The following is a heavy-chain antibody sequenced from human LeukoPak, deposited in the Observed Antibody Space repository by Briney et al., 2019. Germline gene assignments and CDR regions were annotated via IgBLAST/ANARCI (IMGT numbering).Heavy chain of an antibody. CDR1: GGSISSSSYY. Sequence: KPSETLSLTCTVSGGSISSSSYYWGWIRQPPGKGLEWIGSIYYSGSAYYNPSLKSRVTISVDTSKNQFSLKLSSVTAADTAVYYCARAPKQWELLQEGWGQGTLVTVSS. D-gene: IGHD1-26*01. V-gene: IGHV4-39*07. J-gene: IGHJ4*02. CDR3: ARAPKQWELLQEG. CDR2: IYYSGSA.